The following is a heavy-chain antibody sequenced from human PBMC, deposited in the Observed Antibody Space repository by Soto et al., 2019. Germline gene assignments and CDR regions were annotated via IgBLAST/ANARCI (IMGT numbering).Heavy chain of an antibody. CDR3: ARTEWIQLWFDY. Sequence: QVQLLESGPGLVKPSQTLSLICNVSGASISSGGYYWSWIRQRPGGGLEWLGFIYYSGISNYNPSLKSRATISVDTSKNQFYLKLISVTAADTAVYYCARTEWIQLWFDYWGQGALVTVS. V-gene: IGHV4-31*03. J-gene: IGHJ4*02. CDR2: IYYSGIS. D-gene: IGHD5-18*01. CDR1: GASISSGGYY.